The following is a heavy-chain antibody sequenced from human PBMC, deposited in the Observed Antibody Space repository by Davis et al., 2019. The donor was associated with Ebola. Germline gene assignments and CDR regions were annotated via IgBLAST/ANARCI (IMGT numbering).Heavy chain of an antibody. D-gene: IGHD4-11*01. CDR2: ISSSSSYI. V-gene: IGHV3-21*01. Sequence: GESLKISCAASGFTFSSYGMHWVRQAPGKGLEWVSSISSSSSYIYYADSVKGRFTISRDNAKNSLYLQMNSLRADDTAVYYCARVGATTEDVWGQGTKVTLSS. CDR1: GFTFSSYG. J-gene: IGHJ6*02. CDR3: ARVGATTEDV.